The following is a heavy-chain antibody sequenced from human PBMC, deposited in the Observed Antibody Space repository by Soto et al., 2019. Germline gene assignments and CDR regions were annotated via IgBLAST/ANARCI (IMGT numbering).Heavy chain of an antibody. J-gene: IGHJ4*02. CDR2: IDPSESYT. V-gene: IGHV5-10-1*01. Sequence: GESLKISFRGSGYSFTSYWIDCVRRRPGNGLEWMGTIDPSESYTEYNPSFQGHVTFSADKSISTAYLPWSSLKASDTAMYYGARRKQGGAYSSGWHLDYRGQGTPETVTA. CDR1: GYSFTSYW. D-gene: IGHD6-19*01. CDR3: ARRKQGGAYSSGWHLDY.